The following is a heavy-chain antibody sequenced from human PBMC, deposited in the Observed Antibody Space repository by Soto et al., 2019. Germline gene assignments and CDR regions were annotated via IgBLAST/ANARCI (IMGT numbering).Heavy chain of an antibody. CDR3: ARAFRSWFLAPLYGMDV. V-gene: IGHV4-61*01. Sequence: SETLSLTCTVSGGSVSSGSYYWGWIRQPPGKGLEWIGYIYYSGSTNYNPSLKSRVTISVDTSKNQFSLKLSSVTAADTAVYYCARAFRSWFLAPLYGMDVWGQGTTVTVSS. D-gene: IGHD3-22*01. CDR2: IYYSGST. J-gene: IGHJ6*02. CDR1: GGSVSSGSYY.